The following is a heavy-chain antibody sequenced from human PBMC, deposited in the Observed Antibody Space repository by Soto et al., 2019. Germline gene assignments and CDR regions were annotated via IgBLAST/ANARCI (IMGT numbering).Heavy chain of an antibody. CDR2: IWYDGSNI. D-gene: IGHD4-4*01. V-gene: IGHV3-33*01. Sequence: QVQLVESGGGVVQPGRSLRLSCAASGFTFSSYGMHWVRQAPGKGLEWVAVIWYDGSNIYYADSVKGRFTISRDNSKNTLYLQMNSLRAEDTAVYYCARDLTTAHRFFDYWGQGTLVTVSS. J-gene: IGHJ4*02. CDR3: ARDLTTAHRFFDY. CDR1: GFTFSSYG.